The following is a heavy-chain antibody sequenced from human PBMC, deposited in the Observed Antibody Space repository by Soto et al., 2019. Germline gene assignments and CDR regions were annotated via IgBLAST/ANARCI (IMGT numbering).Heavy chain of an antibody. Sequence: GGSLRLSCEVSGLTFSDYYMTWIRQAPGKGLEWVSYISSSGSHTNYVDSVKGRFTISRDNAKNSLFLQVNSLRAEDTAVYYCARSGDSSGYFWGIDYWGQGNLVTVSS. CDR2: ISSSGSHT. CDR1: GLTFSDYY. V-gene: IGHV3-11*06. D-gene: IGHD3-22*01. CDR3: ARSGDSSGYFWGIDY. J-gene: IGHJ4*02.